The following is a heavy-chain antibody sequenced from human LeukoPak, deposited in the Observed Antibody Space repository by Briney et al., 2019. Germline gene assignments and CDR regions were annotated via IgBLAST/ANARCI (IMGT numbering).Heavy chain of an antibody. J-gene: IGHJ2*01. Sequence: GGSLRLSCAASAFTFSSYSMNWVRQAPGKGLEWVSGISTSSSYIHYADSVKGRFTISRDNAKNSLYLQMNSLRAEETAVSYCARTSDTSGRLYWYFDLWGRGTLVTVSS. CDR3: ARTSDTSGRLYWYFDL. D-gene: IGHD3-22*01. CDR2: ISTSSSYI. CDR1: AFTFSSYS. V-gene: IGHV3-21*01.